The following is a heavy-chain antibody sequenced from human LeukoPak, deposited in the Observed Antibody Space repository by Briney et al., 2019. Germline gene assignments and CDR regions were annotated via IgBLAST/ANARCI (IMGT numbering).Heavy chain of an antibody. CDR2: INHSGST. Sequence: PSETLSLTCAVYGGSFSGYYWSWIRQPPGKGLEWIGEINHSGSTNYNSSLKSRVTISVDTSKNQFSLKLSSVTAADTAVYYCARGPYYYDSSGSDAFDIWGQGTMVTVSS. J-gene: IGHJ3*02. V-gene: IGHV4-34*01. D-gene: IGHD3-22*01. CDR3: ARGPYYYDSSGSDAFDI. CDR1: GGSFSGYY.